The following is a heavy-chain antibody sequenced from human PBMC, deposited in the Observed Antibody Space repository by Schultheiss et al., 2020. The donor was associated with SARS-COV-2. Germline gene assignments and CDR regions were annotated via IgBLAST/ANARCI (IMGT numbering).Heavy chain of an antibody. Sequence: GGSLRLSCAASGFTFSSYGMHWVRQAPGKGLEWVAVISYDGSDKYYADSVKGRFTISRDNSKNTLYLQMNSLRAEDTAVYYCARQDQGDAFDIWGQGTMVTVSS. D-gene: IGHD2-2*01. CDR3: ARQDQGDAFDI. CDR2: ISYDGSDK. CDR1: GFTFSSYG. V-gene: IGHV3-30*03. J-gene: IGHJ3*02.